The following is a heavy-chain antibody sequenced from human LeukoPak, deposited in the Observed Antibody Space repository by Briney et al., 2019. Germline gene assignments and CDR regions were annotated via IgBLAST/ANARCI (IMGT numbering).Heavy chain of an antibody. J-gene: IGHJ4*02. D-gene: IGHD3-10*01. CDR2: ISGSGGST. V-gene: IGHV3-23*01. CDR3: AKDPHGQNVLLWFGEFFDY. Sequence: GGSLRLSCAASGFTFSSYGMSWVRQAPGKGLEWVSAISGSGGSTYYADSVKGRFTISRDNSKNTLYLQMNSLGAEGTAVYYCAKDPHGQNVLLWFGEFFDYWGQGTLVTVSS. CDR1: GFTFSSYG.